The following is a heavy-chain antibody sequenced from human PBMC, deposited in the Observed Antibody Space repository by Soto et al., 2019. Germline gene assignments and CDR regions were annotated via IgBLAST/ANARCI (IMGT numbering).Heavy chain of an antibody. D-gene: IGHD2-21*01. V-gene: IGHV3-23*01. J-gene: IGHJ4*02. CDR2: INDGGSDT. CDR1: GFTFSNFA. CDR3: VKGTDSGAPYYFAF. Sequence: GGSLRLSCAASGFTFSNFAMGWVRQTPGEGLHWFSAINDGGSDTWHADSVRGRFSISRDNSNNMVYLQMNSLRADDTAIYYCVKGTDSGAPYYFAFWGPGTLVTVSS.